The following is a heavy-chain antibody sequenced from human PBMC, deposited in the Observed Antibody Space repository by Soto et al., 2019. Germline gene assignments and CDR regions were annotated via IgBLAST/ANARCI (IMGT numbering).Heavy chain of an antibody. CDR3: ASPYYYDSSGYYYEDY. D-gene: IGHD3-22*01. Sequence: GGSLRLSCAASRFTFSDYAMSWVRQAPGKGLEWVAVIGGDGGSPYYADSVKGRFTISRDNSKNTLYLQMNSLRAEDTAVYYCASPYYYDSSGYYYEDYWGQGTLVTVSS. CDR2: IGGDGGSP. J-gene: IGHJ4*02. CDR1: RFTFSDYA. V-gene: IGHV3-23*01.